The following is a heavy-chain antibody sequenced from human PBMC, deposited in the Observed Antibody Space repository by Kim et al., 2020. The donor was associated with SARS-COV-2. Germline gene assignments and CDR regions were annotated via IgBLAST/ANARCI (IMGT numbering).Heavy chain of an antibody. CDR3: AKEGASAANYGMDV. Sequence: YATSVKGRFLISGDNSENTVYLQMNGLRAEDTAVYYCAKEGASAANYGMDVWGQGTTVTVSS. V-gene: IGHV3-23*01. D-gene: IGHD6-13*01. J-gene: IGHJ6*02.